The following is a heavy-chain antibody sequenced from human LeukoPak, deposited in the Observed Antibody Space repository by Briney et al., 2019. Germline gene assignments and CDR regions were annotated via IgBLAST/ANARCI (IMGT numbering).Heavy chain of an antibody. Sequence: PSETLSLTCAVYGGSFSGYYWSRIRQPPGKGLEWIGEINHSGSTNYNPSPKSRVTISVDTSKNQFSLRLSSVTAADTAVYYCARGRRLLWFGELPRGGNWFDPWGQGTLVTVSS. CDR2: INHSGST. V-gene: IGHV4-34*01. CDR3: ARGRRLLWFGELPRGGNWFDP. J-gene: IGHJ5*02. CDR1: GGSFSGYY. D-gene: IGHD3-10*01.